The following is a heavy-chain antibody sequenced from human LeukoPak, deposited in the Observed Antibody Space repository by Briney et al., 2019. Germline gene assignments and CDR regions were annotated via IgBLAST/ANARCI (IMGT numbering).Heavy chain of an antibody. V-gene: IGHV1-24*01. J-gene: IGHJ6*04. Sequence: ASVKVSCKVSGYTLTELSMHWVRQAPGKGLEWMGGFDPEDGETIYAQKFQGRVTMTEDTSTDTAYMELSSLRSEDTAVYYCATSTPGLLHKKGQIYYYYGMDVWGKGTTVTVSS. D-gene: IGHD4-23*01. CDR2: FDPEDGET. CDR1: GYTLTELS. CDR3: ATSTPGLLHKKGQIYYYYGMDV.